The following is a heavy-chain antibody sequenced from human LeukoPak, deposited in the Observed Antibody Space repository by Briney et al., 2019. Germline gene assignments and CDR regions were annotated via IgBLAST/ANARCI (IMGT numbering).Heavy chain of an antibody. CDR2: ISSSSVYI. CDR1: GFTFSSYT. Sequence: PGGSLRLSCAASGFTFSSYTMNWVRQAPGKGLEWVSSISSSSVYIYYADSVKGRFTVSRDNAKNSLYLQMNSLRAEDTAVYYCARANYGSGSYYYAFDIWGQGTMVTVSS. V-gene: IGHV3-21*01. D-gene: IGHD3-10*01. J-gene: IGHJ3*02. CDR3: ARANYGSGSYYYAFDI.